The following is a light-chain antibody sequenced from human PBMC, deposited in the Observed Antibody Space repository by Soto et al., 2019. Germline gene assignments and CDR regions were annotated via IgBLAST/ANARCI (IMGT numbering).Light chain of an antibody. J-gene: IGKJ5*01. Sequence: EIVLTQSPATLSLSPGEIATLSCRASQRVSSYLAWYQQKPGQAPRLLIYDASNRATGIPARFRGSGSGTDFSLPISSLEPEDCAVYYCQQRSKWPPFGFGQGKRRVI. CDR2: DAS. CDR3: QQRSKWPPFG. CDR1: QRVSSY. V-gene: IGKV3-11*01.